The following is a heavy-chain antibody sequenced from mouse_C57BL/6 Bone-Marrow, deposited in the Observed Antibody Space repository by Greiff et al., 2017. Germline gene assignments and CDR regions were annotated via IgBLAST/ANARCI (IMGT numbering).Heavy chain of an antibody. J-gene: IGHJ4*01. CDR1: GYTFTSYW. CDR2: IYPSDSET. D-gene: IGHD1-1*01. Sequence: QVQLQQPGAELVRPGSSVKLSCKASGYTFTSYWMDWVKQRPGQGLEWIGNIYPSDSETHYNQKFKDKATLTVDKSSSTAYMQLSSLTSEDSAVYYCARGGIEIISTVSGAMDYWGQGTSVTVSS. V-gene: IGHV1-61*01. CDR3: ARGGIEIISTVSGAMDY.